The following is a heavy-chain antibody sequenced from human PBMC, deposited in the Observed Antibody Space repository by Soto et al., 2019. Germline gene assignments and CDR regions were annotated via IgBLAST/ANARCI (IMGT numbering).Heavy chain of an antibody. CDR1: GGSFSGYY. D-gene: IGHD3-3*01. J-gene: IGHJ6*02. CDR3: ARVGGYYFMGAVYYYYYGMDV. V-gene: IGHV4-34*01. Sequence: PLETLSLTCAVYGGSFSGYYWSWIRQPPGKGLEWIGEINHSGSTNYNPSLKSRVTISVDTSKNQFSLKLSSVTAADTAVYYCARVGGYYFMGAVYYYYYGMDVWVQGTTVT. CDR2: INHSGST.